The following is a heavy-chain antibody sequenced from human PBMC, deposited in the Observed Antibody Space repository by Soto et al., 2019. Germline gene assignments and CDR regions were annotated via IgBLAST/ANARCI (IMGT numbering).Heavy chain of an antibody. D-gene: IGHD2-15*01. CDR3: ARGGYCSGCSCHSRWFDP. Sequence: QVQLQESGPGLVKPSQTLSLACTVSGGSISSGGYYWSWIRQHPGKGLEWIGYIYYSGSTYYNPSLKSRVTISVDTSKNQFSMELRSGTAADTAVYYWARGGYCSGCSCHSRWFDPWGQGDLVTVSS. CDR1: GGSISSGGYY. J-gene: IGHJ5*02. V-gene: IGHV4-31*03. CDR2: IYYSGST.